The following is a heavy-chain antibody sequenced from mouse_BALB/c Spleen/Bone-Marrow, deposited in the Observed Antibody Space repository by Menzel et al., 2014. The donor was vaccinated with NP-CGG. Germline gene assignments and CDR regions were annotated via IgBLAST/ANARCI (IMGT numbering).Heavy chain of an antibody. D-gene: IGHD2-1*01. CDR1: GYTFTSYW. CDR3: ARGNPLYAMDY. CDR2: INPSTGYT. Sequence: XQLQQSGAELAKPGASVKMSCKASGYTFTSYWMHWVKQRPGQGLEWIGYINPSTGYTDYNQKFNDKATLTADKSSSTAYMQLSSLTSKDSAVYYCARGNPLYAMDYWGQGTSVTVSS. J-gene: IGHJ4*01. V-gene: IGHV1-7*01.